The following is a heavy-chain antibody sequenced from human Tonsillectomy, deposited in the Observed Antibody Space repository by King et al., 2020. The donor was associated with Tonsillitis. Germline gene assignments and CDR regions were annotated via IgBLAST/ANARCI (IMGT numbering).Heavy chain of an antibody. V-gene: IGHV4-59*01. J-gene: IGHJ5*02. CDR3: ARDRDRIFGDPGWFDP. Sequence: QLQESGPGLVKPSETLSLTCTVSGGSISNYYWIWIRQPPGKGLEWIGYVYYSGSTNYSPSLQSRVTISIDTSKNQFSLRLGSVTAADTAVYYCARDRDRIFGDPGWFDPWGQGTLVTVSS. D-gene: IGHD3-3*01. CDR2: VYYSGST. CDR1: GGSISNYY.